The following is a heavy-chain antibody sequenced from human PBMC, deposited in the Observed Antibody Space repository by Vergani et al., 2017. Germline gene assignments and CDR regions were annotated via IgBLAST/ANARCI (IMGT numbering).Heavy chain of an antibody. Sequence: QVQLVESGGGVVQPGGSLRLSCAASGFSFGSYGMHWVRVRQAPGKGLEWLAYLRYDGTTKQYADSVKGRFTISRDNSKIMLYLQLNSLRPEDTAMFYCVKDRGASIGFDDWGQGTLVTVSS. CDR3: VKDRGASIGFDD. CDR1: GFSFGSYG. CDR2: LRYDGTTK. J-gene: IGHJ4*02. D-gene: IGHD2-2*01. V-gene: IGHV3-30*02.